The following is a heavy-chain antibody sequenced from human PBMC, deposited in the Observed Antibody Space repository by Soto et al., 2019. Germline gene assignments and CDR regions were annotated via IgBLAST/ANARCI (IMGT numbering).Heavy chain of an antibody. V-gene: IGHV1-69*06. J-gene: IGHJ6*02. CDR3: ARGLVRAVAFYYYGMDV. CDR2: IIPIFGTA. Sequence: QVQLVQSGAEVKKPGSSVKVSCKASGGTFSSYAISWVRQAPGQGLEWMGGIIPIFGTANYAQKFQGRVPITADKSTSTAYMELSSLRSEDTAVYYCARGLVRAVAFYYYGMDVWGQGTTVTVSS. D-gene: IGHD6-19*01. CDR1: GGTFSSYA.